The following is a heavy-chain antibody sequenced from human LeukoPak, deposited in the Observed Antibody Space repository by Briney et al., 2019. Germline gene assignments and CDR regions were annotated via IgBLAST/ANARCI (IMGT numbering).Heavy chain of an antibody. Sequence: VASVKVSCKASGYTFTAYYMHWVRQAPGQGLEWVGWINPNSGGTNDAQKFQGRVTMTRDTSISTAYMELSRLRSDDTAVYYCAKTNGYSPTSSDYWGQGTLVTVSS. V-gene: IGHV1-2*02. J-gene: IGHJ4*02. CDR3: AKTNGYSPTSSDY. CDR1: GYTFTAYY. CDR2: INPNSGGT. D-gene: IGHD5-24*01.